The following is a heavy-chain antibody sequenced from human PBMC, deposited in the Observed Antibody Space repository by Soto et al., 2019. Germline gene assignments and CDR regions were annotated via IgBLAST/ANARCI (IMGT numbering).Heavy chain of an antibody. CDR3: AKDRAGEGSLRFLEWLLSPVDY. CDR1: GFTFSSYA. Sequence: GGSLRLSCAASGFTFSSYAMSWVRQAPGKGLEWVSAISGSGGSTYYADSVKGRFTISRDNSKNTLYLQMNSLRAEDTAVYYCAKDRAGEGSLRFLEWLLSPVDYWGQGTLVTVSS. CDR2: ISGSGGST. J-gene: IGHJ4*02. D-gene: IGHD3-3*01. V-gene: IGHV3-23*01.